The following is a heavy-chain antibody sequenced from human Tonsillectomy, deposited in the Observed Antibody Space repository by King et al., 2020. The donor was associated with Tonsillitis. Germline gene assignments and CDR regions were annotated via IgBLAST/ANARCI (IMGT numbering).Heavy chain of an antibody. Sequence: VQLVESGGGVVQPGRSLRLSCAASGFTFSRYAIHWVRQAPGKGLEWVAVISYDGSNKYYADSVKGRFTISRDNSKNTLYLQMNSLRAEDTAVYYCARALEFYYTPARANPFGYWGQGTLVTVSS. CDR3: ARALEFYYTPARANPFGY. CDR2: ISYDGSNK. CDR1: GFTFSRYA. V-gene: IGHV3-33*05. J-gene: IGHJ4*02. D-gene: IGHD3-10*01.